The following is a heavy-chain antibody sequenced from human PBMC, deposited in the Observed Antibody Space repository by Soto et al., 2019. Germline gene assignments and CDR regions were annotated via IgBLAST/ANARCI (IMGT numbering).Heavy chain of an antibody. CDR1: GFTFSSYE. D-gene: IGHD4-17*01. J-gene: IGHJ4*02. V-gene: IGHV3-48*03. CDR2: ISSSGSTI. Sequence: GGSLRLPCAASGFTFSSYEMNWVRQAPGKGQEWVSYISSSGSTIYYADSVKGRFTISRDNAKNSLYLQMNSLRAEDTALYYCARDYDDYVSLDYWGQGTMVTVSS. CDR3: ARDYDDYVSLDY.